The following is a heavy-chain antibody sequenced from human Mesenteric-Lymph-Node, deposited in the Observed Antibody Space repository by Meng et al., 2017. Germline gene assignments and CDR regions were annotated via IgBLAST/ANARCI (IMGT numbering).Heavy chain of an antibody. Sequence: ASVKVSCKASGYTFTGYYMHWVRQAPGQGLEWMGRINPNSGGTNYAQKFQGRVTMTRDTSISTAYMDLGSLTFDDTAVYYCVRDELEQWRVGGDYWGQGTLVTVSS. J-gene: IGHJ4*02. D-gene: IGHD6-19*01. V-gene: IGHV1-2*06. CDR2: INPNSGGT. CDR1: GYTFTGYY. CDR3: VRDELEQWRVGGDY.